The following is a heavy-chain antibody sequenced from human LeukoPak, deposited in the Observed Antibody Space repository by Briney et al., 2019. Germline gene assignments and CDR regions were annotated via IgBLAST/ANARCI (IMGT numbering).Heavy chain of an antibody. CDR2: ISGSGGST. CDR3: AKDFWGGYYFDY. D-gene: IGHD3-3*01. CDR1: GFTFSSYA. J-gene: IGHJ4*02. Sequence: GGSLRLSCAASGFTFSSYAMSWVRQAPGKGLEWVSAISGSGGSTYYAASVKGRFTISRDNSKNTLYLQMNSLRAEDTAVYYCAKDFWGGYYFDYWGQGTLVTVSS. V-gene: IGHV3-23*01.